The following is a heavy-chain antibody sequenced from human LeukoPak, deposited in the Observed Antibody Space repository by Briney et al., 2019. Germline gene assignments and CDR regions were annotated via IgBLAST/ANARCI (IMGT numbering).Heavy chain of an antibody. CDR1: GSFSCYG. CDR3: AKDYAGKGYFDY. D-gene: IGHD4-23*01. Sequence: GGSLRLSCAPSGSFSCYGMHWVRQAPGKGLKWVSTINDNGDGTYYADSVKGRFTISGDNSYNTVSLQMNSLRAEDTAVYYCAKDYAGKGYFDYWGQGTLVTVSS. CDR2: INDNGDGT. J-gene: IGHJ4*02. V-gene: IGHV3-NL1*01.